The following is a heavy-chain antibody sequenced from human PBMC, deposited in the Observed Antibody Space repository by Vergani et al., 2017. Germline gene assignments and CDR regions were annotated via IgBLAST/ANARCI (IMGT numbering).Heavy chain of an antibody. V-gene: IGHV3-23*01. CDR3: AKANSRNSGYDYLYYYHAMDV. J-gene: IGHJ6*02. CDR1: GFTFNHYA. CDR2: IRGSGGST. D-gene: IGHD5-12*01. Sequence: EVQLLESGGDLVQPGGSLRLSCAASGFTFNHYAMNWVRQAPGKGLEWVSGIRGSGGSTYYAGSVKGRFTISRDSSKNTLYLQMNSLSAGDTAVYYCAKANSRNSGYDYLYYYHAMDVWGQGTTVTVSS.